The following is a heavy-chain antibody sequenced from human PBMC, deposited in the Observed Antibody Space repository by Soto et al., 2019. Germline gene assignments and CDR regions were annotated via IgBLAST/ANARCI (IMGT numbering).Heavy chain of an antibody. J-gene: IGHJ4*02. Sequence: LSLTCAASGFTFSSYAMSWVRQAPGKGLEWVSAISGSGGSTYYADSVKGRFTISRDNSKNTLYLQMNSLRAEDTAVYYCAKDRGMITFGGVIVIFDYWGQGTLVTVSS. V-gene: IGHV3-23*01. CDR2: ISGSGGST. D-gene: IGHD3-16*02. CDR1: GFTFSSYA. CDR3: AKDRGMITFGGVIVIFDY.